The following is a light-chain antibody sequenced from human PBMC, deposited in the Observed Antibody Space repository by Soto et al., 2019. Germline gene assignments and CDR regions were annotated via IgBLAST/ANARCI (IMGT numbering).Light chain of an antibody. CDR1: QSVSSSY. CDR2: GAS. CDR3: QHYGTSPGT. Sequence: EIVLTQSPGTLSLSPGEIATLSFRASQSVSSSYLAWYQQKPGQAPRLLIYGASSRATGIPDRFSGSGSGTDFTLTISRLEPEDFAVYYCQHYGTSPGTFGQGTRLEIK. V-gene: IGKV3-20*01. J-gene: IGKJ5*01.